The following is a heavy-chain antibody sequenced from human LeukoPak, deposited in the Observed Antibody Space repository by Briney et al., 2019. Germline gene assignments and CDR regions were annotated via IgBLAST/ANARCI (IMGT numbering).Heavy chain of an antibody. D-gene: IGHD6-13*01. CDR3: ARPLGSSSWSSHYAFDY. V-gene: IGHV1-2*02. J-gene: IGHJ4*02. Sequence: ASVKVSCKASGYTFTGDYMHWVRQAPGQGLEWMGWINPNSGGTNYAQKFQGRVTMTRDTSISTAYMELSRLRSDDTAVYYCARPLGSSSWSSHYAFDYWGQGTLVTVSS. CDR1: GYTFTGDY. CDR2: INPNSGGT.